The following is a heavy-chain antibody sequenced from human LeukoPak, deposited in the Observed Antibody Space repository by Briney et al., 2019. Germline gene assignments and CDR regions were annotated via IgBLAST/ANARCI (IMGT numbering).Heavy chain of an antibody. D-gene: IGHD3-9*01. CDR1: GGSFSGYY. Sequence: KTSETLSLTCAVYGGSFSGYYWSWIRQPPGKGLEWLGEINHSGSTNYNPSLKSRVTISVDTSKNQFSLKLSSVTAADTAVYYCARRFIGGFATGYPHFDYWGQGTLVTVSS. CDR2: INHSGST. J-gene: IGHJ4*02. CDR3: ARRFIGGFATGYPHFDY. V-gene: IGHV4-34*01.